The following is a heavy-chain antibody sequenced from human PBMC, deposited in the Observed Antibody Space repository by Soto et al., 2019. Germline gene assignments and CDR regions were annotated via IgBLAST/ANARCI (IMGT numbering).Heavy chain of an antibody. V-gene: IGHV4-31*03. J-gene: IGHJ6*02. CDR1: GGSISSGGYY. D-gene: IGHD2-15*01. Sequence: QVQLQESGPGLVKPSQTLSLTCTVSGGSISSGGYYWSWIRQHPGKGLEWIGYIYYSGSTYYNPSLKSRVTRSVDTSKNQFSLKLSSVTAADTAVYYCARDTRLIYYGMDVWGQGTTVTVSS. CDR3: ARDTRLIYYGMDV. CDR2: IYYSGST.